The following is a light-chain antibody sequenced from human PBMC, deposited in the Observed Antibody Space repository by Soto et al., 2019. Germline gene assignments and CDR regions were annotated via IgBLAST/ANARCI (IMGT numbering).Light chain of an antibody. CDR3: QKRINGPPRT. Sequence: EIVLTQSPATLSLSPGERATLSCRASQSVSSYLAWYQQKPGQAPQLLIYDASNMATGIPPRFSGSVSGTHFSLTISSLWPEDIADYYSQKRINGPPRTFGQGTRVEIK. CDR1: QSVSSY. V-gene: IGKV3-11*01. CDR2: DAS. J-gene: IGKJ1*01.